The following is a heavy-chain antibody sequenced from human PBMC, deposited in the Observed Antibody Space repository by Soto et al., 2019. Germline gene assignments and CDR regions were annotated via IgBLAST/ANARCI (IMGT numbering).Heavy chain of an antibody. Sequence: ASVKVSCKASGYTFTSYGISWVRQAPGQGLEWMGWISAYNGNTNYAQKLQGRVTMTTDTSTSTAYMELRSLRSDDTAVYYCARGVYYDILTGYYHYFDYWGQGTLVTVSS. CDR2: ISAYNGNT. CDR3: ARGVYYDILTGYYHYFDY. CDR1: GYTFTSYG. J-gene: IGHJ4*02. D-gene: IGHD3-9*01. V-gene: IGHV1-18*01.